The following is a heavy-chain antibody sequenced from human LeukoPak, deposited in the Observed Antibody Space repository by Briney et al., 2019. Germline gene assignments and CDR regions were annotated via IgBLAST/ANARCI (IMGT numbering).Heavy chain of an antibody. J-gene: IGHJ6*03. D-gene: IGHD1-26*01. CDR2: INHSGST. V-gene: IGHV4-34*01. CDR3: ARSKSGSTGGYYYYYMDV. CDR1: GGSFSGYY. Sequence: ASETLSLTCAMYGGSFSGYYWSWIRQPPGKGLEWIGQINHSGSTNYNPSLKSRVTISVDTSKNQFSLKLSSVTAADTAVYYCARSKSGSTGGYYYYYMDVWGKGTTVTVSS.